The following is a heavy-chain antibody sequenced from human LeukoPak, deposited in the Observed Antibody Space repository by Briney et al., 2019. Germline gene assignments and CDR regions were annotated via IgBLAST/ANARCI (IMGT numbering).Heavy chain of an antibody. CDR1: GGSFSGYY. Sequence: SETLSLTCAVYGGSFSGYYWSWIRQPPGKGLEWIGEINHSGSTNYNPSLKSLVTISVDTSKNQFSLKLSSVTAADTAVYYCARGLGEYYDFWSGYYRPPRYYYYYGMDVWGQGTTVTVSS. CDR3: ARGLGEYYDFWSGYYRPPRYYYYYGMDV. J-gene: IGHJ6*02. V-gene: IGHV4-34*01. D-gene: IGHD3-3*01. CDR2: INHSGST.